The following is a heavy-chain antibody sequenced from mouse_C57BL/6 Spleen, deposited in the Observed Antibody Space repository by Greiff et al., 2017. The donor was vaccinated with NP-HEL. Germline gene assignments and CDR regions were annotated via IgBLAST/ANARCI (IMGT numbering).Heavy chain of an antibody. V-gene: IGHV1-55*01. CDR2: IYPGSGST. J-gene: IGHJ4*01. CDR3: ARTPYYDGSYYYAMDY. Sequence: QVQLQQPGAELVKPGASVKMSCKASGYTFTSYWITWVKQRPGQGLEWIGDIYPGSGSTNYNEKFKSKATLTVDTSSSTAYMQLSSLTSEDSAVYYCARTPYYDGSYYYAMDYWGQGTSVTVSS. CDR1: GYTFTSYW. D-gene: IGHD1-1*01.